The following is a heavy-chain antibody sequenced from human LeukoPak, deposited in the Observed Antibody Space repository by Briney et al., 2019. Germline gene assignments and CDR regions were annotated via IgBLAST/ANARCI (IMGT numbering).Heavy chain of an antibody. V-gene: IGHV4-39*07. J-gene: IGHJ4*02. Sequence: SETLSLTCTVSGGSISSSSYYWGWIRQPPGKGLEWIGSIYYSGSTYYNPSLKSRVTISVDTSKNQFSLKLSSVTAADTAVYYCARDGGLWYYDSSGYYVYWGQGTLVTVSS. CDR3: ARDGGLWYYDSSGYYVY. CDR2: IYYSGST. D-gene: IGHD3-22*01. CDR1: GGSISSSSYY.